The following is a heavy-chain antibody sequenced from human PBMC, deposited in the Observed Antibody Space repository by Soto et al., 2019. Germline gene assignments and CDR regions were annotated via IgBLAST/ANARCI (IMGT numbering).Heavy chain of an antibody. CDR1: GFTFSSYW. V-gene: IGHV3-7*03. Sequence: PGGSLRLSCAASGFTFSSYWMSWVRQAPGKGLEWVANIKQDGSEKYYVDFVKGRFTISRDNAKNSLYLQMNSLRAEDTAVYYCARDRPPRYFDWSLADYYYGMDVWGQGTTVTVSS. J-gene: IGHJ6*02. D-gene: IGHD3-9*01. CDR2: IKQDGSEK. CDR3: ARDRPPRYFDWSLADYYYGMDV.